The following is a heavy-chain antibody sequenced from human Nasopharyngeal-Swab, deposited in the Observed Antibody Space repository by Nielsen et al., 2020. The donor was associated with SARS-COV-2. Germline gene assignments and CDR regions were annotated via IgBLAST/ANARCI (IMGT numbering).Heavy chain of an antibody. J-gene: IGHJ6*02. CDR2: INSDGSST. D-gene: IGHD3-10*01. V-gene: IGHV3-74*01. CDR3: ARDPDYYGSGLVDV. Sequence: GESLKISCAASGFTFSSYWMHWVRQAPGKGLVWVSRINSDGSSTSYADSVKGRFTISRDNAKNTLYLQMNSLRAEDTAAYYCARDPDYYGSGLVDVWGQGTTVTVSS. CDR1: GFTFSSYW.